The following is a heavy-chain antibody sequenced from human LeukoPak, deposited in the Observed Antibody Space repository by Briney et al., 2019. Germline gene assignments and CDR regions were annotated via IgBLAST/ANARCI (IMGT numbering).Heavy chain of an antibody. CDR3: ARAGGPSDAFDI. J-gene: IGHJ3*02. CDR1: GYTFTGYY. V-gene: IGHV1-46*01. D-gene: IGHD2-2*01. CDR2: INPSGGST. Sequence: ASVKVSCKASGYTFTGYYMHWVRQAPGQGLEWMGIINPSGGSTSYAQKFQGRVTMTRDMSTSTVYMELSSLRSEDTAVYYCARAGGPSDAFDIWGQGTMVTVSS.